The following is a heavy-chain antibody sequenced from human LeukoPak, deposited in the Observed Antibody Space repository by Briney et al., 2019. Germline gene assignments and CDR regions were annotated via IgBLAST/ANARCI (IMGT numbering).Heavy chain of an antibody. CDR1: GFTFSSYG. D-gene: IGHD1-26*01. Sequence: GGSLRLSCAASGFTFSSYGMHWVRQAPGKGLEYVSAISSTGGSTYYANSVKGRFTISRDNSKNTLYLQMGSLRAEDMAVYYCARGGWDLVRFYFDYWGQGTLVTVSS. CDR2: ISSTGGST. CDR3: ARGGWDLVRFYFDY. J-gene: IGHJ4*02. V-gene: IGHV3-64*01.